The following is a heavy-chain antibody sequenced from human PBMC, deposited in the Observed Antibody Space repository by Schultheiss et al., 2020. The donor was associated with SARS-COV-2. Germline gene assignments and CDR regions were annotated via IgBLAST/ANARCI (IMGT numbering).Heavy chain of an antibody. V-gene: IGHV1-2*02. CDR1: GYTFTGYY. CDR2: INPNSGGT. CDR3: ARGQQSTRVYS. Sequence: ASVKVSCKASGYTFTGYYMHWVRQAPGQGLEWMGGINPNSGGTNYAQKFQGRVTMTRNTSISTAYMELSSLRSEDTAVYYCARGQQSTRVYSWGQGTLVTVSS. D-gene: IGHD6-13*01. J-gene: IGHJ5*02.